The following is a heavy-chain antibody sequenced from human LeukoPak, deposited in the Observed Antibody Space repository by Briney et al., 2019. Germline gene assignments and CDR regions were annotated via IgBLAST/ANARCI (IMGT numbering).Heavy chain of an antibody. D-gene: IGHD3-9*01. CDR3: ASEKPNYDILTGDYYYDGMDV. J-gene: IGHJ6*02. CDR1: GFTFSSYA. V-gene: IGHV3-30-3*01. CDR2: ISYDGSNK. Sequence: GRSLRLSCAASGFTFSSYAMHWVRQAPGKGLEWVAIISYDGSNKYYADSVKGRFTISRDNSKNTLSLHMNSLRAEDTAVYYCASEKPNYDILTGDYYYDGMDVWGQGTTVTVSS.